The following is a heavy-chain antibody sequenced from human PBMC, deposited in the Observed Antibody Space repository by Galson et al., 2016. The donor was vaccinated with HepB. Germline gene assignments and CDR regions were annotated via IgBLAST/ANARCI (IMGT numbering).Heavy chain of an antibody. V-gene: IGHV3-21*01. J-gene: IGHJ3*02. Sequence: SLRLSFAASGFSISTYTMNWVRQAPGKGLEWISYISSSSAYVDYADSVKGRFTISRENAKSSLYLQMDSLRAEDTAMYYCARDRSRFSSGYYTGARDVFAIWGHGTVVTVSS. CDR2: ISSSSAYV. CDR1: GFSISTYT. CDR3: ARDRSRFSSGYYTGARDVFAI. D-gene: IGHD3-3*01.